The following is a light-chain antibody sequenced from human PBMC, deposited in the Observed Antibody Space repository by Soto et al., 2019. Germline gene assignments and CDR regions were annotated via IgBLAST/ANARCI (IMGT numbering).Light chain of an antibody. J-gene: IGKJ4*01. CDR2: GAS. CDR3: QQRSNWPPT. Sequence: EIVMTQSPATLSVSPGERATLSCRASQSVSSSYLAWYQQKPGQAPSLLIFGASSRATGIPARFSGSGSGTDFTLTISSLEPEDFAVYYCQQRSNWPPTFGGGTKVDIK. V-gene: IGKV3D-20*02. CDR1: QSVSSSY.